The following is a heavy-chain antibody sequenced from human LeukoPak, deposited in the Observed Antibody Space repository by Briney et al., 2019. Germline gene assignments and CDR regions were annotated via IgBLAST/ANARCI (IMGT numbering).Heavy chain of an antibody. D-gene: IGHD4-23*01. Sequence: SETLSLTCTVSGGSISSYYWSWIRQPPGKGLEWIGHIYNSGSTNYNPSLKSRVTISVDTSKNQFSLKLSSVTAADTAVYYCARGRRPLLPYGGNSAPYWGQGTLVTVSS. CDR1: GGSISSYY. J-gene: IGHJ4*02. CDR2: IYNSGST. V-gene: IGHV4-59*12. CDR3: ARGRRPLLPYGGNSAPY.